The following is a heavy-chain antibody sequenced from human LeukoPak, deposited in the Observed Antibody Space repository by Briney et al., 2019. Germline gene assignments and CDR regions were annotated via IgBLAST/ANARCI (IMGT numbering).Heavy chain of an antibody. CDR2: IYSGGST. CDR1: GFTVSSNY. V-gene: IGHV3-53*01. D-gene: IGHD3-22*01. CDR3: ARGGVVVPFDY. J-gene: IGHJ4*02. Sequence: GGSLRLSCAASGFTVSSNYMSWVRQAPGKGLEWVSVIYSGGSTYYADSVKGRFTISRDNSKDTLYLQMNSLRAEDTAVYYCARGGVVVPFDYWGQGTLVTVSS.